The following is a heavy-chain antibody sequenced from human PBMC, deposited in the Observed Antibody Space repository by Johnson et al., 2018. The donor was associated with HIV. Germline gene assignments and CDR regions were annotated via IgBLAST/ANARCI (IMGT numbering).Heavy chain of an antibody. Sequence: QVQLVESGGGVVQPGRSLRLSCAASGFTFSSYAMHWVRQAPGKGLEWVAVISYDGSNKYYVDSVKGRFTISRDNSKNTLYLQMNSLRAEDTAVYYCARVPNDAFDIWGQGTMVTVSS. V-gene: IGHV3-30-3*01. CDR1: GFTFSSYA. CDR2: ISYDGSNK. CDR3: ARVPNDAFDI. J-gene: IGHJ3*02.